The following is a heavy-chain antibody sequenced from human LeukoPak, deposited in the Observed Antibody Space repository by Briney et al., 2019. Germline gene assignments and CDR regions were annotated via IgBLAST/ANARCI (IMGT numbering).Heavy chain of an antibody. V-gene: IGHV4-59*08. Sequence: SETLSLTCTVYGGSISNHYWSWIRQPPGKGLEWIAYIYSSGSTNYNPSLKSRVTISVDSSKNQFSLKLSPGAAAHAAVYYCARLRPSGMGGGFDYWGQGTLVTVSS. J-gene: IGHJ4*02. CDR3: ARLRPSGMGGGFDY. D-gene: IGHD3-10*01. CDR1: GGSISNHY. CDR2: IYSSGST.